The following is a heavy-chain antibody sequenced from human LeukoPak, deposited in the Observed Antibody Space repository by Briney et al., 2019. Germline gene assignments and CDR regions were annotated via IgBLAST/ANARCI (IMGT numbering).Heavy chain of an antibody. D-gene: IGHD5-12*01. CDR1: GFTFTTCY. CDR3: ARDRLLATIPPFDR. J-gene: IGHJ4*02. CDR2: TNLNGGST. V-gene: IGHV1-46*01. Sequence: ASVKVSCKASGFTFTTCYMRWVRQAPGEGLEWMGITNLNGGSTSYAQTFQGRVTMTSDTSTNTVYMELSSLRSEDTAVYYCARDRLLATIPPFDRWGQGTLVTVSS.